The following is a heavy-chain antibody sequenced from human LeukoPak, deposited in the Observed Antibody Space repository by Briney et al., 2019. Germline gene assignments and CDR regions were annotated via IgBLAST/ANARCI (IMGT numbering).Heavy chain of an antibody. CDR2: ISGSGGST. J-gene: IGHJ6*03. V-gene: IGHV3-23*01. Sequence: GGSLRLSCAASGFTVSSNYMSWVRQAPGKGLEWVSGISGSGGSTYHADSVKGRFTISRDNSKNTLYLQMNSLRAEDTAVYYCAKIGRRYDFWTGYYEEEVDYMDVWGKGTTVTVSS. CDR3: AKIGRRYDFWTGYYEEEVDYMDV. D-gene: IGHD3-3*01. CDR1: GFTVSSNY.